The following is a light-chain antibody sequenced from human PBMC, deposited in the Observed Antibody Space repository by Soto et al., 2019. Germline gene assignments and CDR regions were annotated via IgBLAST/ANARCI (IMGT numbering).Light chain of an antibody. CDR1: SSDVGAYNY. CDR2: EVS. Sequence: QSVLTQPPSASGSPGQSVTISCTGTSSDVGAYNYVSWYQQHPGKAPKLIIYEVSKRPSGVPDRFSGSKSGNTASLSVSGLQTEDEADYYCSSYAGSNSYVAFGGGTKLTVL. CDR3: SSYAGSNSYVA. J-gene: IGLJ2*01. V-gene: IGLV2-8*01.